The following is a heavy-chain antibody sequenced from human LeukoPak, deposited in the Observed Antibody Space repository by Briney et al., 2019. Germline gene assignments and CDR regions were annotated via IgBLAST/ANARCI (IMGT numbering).Heavy chain of an antibody. J-gene: IGHJ3*02. D-gene: IGHD2-2*01. V-gene: IGHV1-2*02. Sequence: ASVKVSCKASGYTFTGYYMHWVRQAPGQGLEWMGWINPNSGGTNYAQKFQGRVTMTRDTSISTAYMELSRLRSDDTAVYYCARPLIVVVPAATYAFDIWGQGTMVTVSS. CDR2: INPNSGGT. CDR1: GYTFTGYY. CDR3: ARPLIVVVPAATYAFDI.